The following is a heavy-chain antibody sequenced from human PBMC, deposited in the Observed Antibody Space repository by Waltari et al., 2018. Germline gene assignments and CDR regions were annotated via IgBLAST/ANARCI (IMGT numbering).Heavy chain of an antibody. V-gene: IGHV4-38-2*02. CDR1: GYSISSGFY. J-gene: IGHJ4*02. Sequence: QVQLQESGPGLVKPSETLSLTCTVSGYSISSGFYWGWIRQSPGRGLEWIGIIYHSGSTYYNPSLKSRATISVDTSRNHFSLKLSSVTAADTAVYYCARERGRGFPFDYWGRGALVTVSS. D-gene: IGHD5-12*01. CDR3: ARERGRGFPFDY. CDR2: IYHSGST.